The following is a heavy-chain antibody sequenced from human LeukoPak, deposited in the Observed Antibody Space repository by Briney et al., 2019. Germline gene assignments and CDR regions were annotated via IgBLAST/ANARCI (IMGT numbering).Heavy chain of an antibody. CDR1: GGSVSSGSYY. CDR2: IYYSGST. V-gene: IGHV4-61*01. CDR3: AREYKPYYYDSSGYYYFDY. Sequence: PSETLSLTCTVSGGSVSSGSYYWSWIRQPPGKGLEWIGYIYYSGSTNYNPSLKSRVTISVDTSKNQFSLKLSFVTAADTAVYYCAREYKPYYYDSSGYYYFDYWGQGTLVTVSS. J-gene: IGHJ4*02. D-gene: IGHD3-22*01.